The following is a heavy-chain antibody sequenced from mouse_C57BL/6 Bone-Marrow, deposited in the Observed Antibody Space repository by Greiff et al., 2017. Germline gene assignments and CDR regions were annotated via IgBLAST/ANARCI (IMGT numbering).Heavy chain of an antibody. V-gene: IGHV1-74*01. J-gene: IGHJ2*01. CDR2: IHPSDSDT. CDR3: AYGSRPYYFDD. D-gene: IGHD1-1*01. CDR1: GYTFTSYW. Sequence: QVQLQQPGAELVKPGASVKVSCKASGYTFTSYWMHWVKQRPGQGLEWIGRIHPSDSDTNYNQKFKGKATLTVDKSSSTAYMQLSSLTSEDSAVYYCAYGSRPYYFDDWGQGTTVTVSA.